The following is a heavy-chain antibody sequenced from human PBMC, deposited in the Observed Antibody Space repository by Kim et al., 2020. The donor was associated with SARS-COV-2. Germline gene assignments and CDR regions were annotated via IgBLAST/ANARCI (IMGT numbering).Heavy chain of an antibody. J-gene: IGHJ4*02. CDR3: ARGHSGYEFRPFDY. D-gene: IGHD5-12*01. Sequence: GESLKISCKGSGYSFTNYWINWVRQMPGKGLEWMGKIDPTDSYTNYSPSFEGHVTISADKSTSTAYLQWSTLKASDTAIYYCARGHSGYEFRPFDYWGQGTLVTVSS. CDR2: IDPTDSYT. V-gene: IGHV5-10-1*01. CDR1: GYSFTNYW.